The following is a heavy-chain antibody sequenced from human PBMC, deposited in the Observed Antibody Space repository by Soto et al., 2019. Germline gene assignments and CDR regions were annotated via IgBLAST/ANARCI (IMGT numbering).Heavy chain of an antibody. V-gene: IGHV3-23*01. CDR3: AKRSPYSSGWYSPIFDY. CDR2: ISESGGST. D-gene: IGHD6-13*01. Sequence: SLRLSCAASGFSFSDYAMSWVRQAPGKGLEWVSVISESGGSTHYADSVRGRFTVSRDNSKNSLSLRMNSLRDEDTAVYFCAKRSPYSSGWYSPIFDYWGQGALVTVSS. CDR1: GFSFSDYA. J-gene: IGHJ4*02.